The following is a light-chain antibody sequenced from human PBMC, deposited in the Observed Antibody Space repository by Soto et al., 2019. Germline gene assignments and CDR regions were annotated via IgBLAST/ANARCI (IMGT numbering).Light chain of an antibody. CDR3: SSYAGSNNLV. V-gene: IGLV2-8*01. J-gene: IGLJ3*02. CDR2: DVS. CDR1: SSDVGGYNY. Sequence: QSALTQPPPASGSPGQSVTISCTGTSSDVGGYNYVSWYQQHPGKAPKLMIYDVSKRPSGVPDRFSGSKSGNTASLTVSGLQAEDEADYYCSSYAGSNNLVFGGGTKVTVL.